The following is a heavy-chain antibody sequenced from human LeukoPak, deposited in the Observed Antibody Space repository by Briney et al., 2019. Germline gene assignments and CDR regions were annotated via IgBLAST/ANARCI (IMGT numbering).Heavy chain of an antibody. V-gene: IGHV4-38-2*02. D-gene: IGHD6-19*01. Sequence: KPSETLSLTCTVSGYSISSGYYWGWIRQPPGKGLEWIGSIYHSGSTYYNPSLKSRVTISVDTSKNQFSLKLSSVTAADTAAYYCARDRGDSGWYYWGQGTLVTVSS. CDR2: IYHSGST. CDR3: ARDRGDSGWYY. CDR1: GYSISSGYY. J-gene: IGHJ4*02.